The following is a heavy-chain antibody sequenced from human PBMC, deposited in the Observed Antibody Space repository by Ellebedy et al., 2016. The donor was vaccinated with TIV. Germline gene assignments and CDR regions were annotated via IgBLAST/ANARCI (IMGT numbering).Heavy chain of an antibody. CDR2: INPSNGRT. Sequence: AASVKVSCKASGYTFSGHYIHWPRQTPGRGLEWMGHINPSNGRTRYAQRFRGKVTVTSDTSTSTVYMELSSLGSEDIGLYYCARDVANYESSGFYVEYFFDNWGQGTLVTVSS. CDR3: ARDVANYESSGFYVEYFFDN. J-gene: IGHJ4*02. V-gene: IGHV1-46*01. D-gene: IGHD3-22*01. CDR1: GYTFSGHY.